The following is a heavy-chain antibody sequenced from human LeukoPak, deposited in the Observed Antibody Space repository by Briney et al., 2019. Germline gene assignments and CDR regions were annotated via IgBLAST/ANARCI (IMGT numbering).Heavy chain of an antibody. D-gene: IGHD2-15*01. J-gene: IGHJ6*03. CDR1: GFTFSSYW. Sequence: GGSLRLSCAASGFTFSSYWMHWVRQAPGKGLVWVSRINSDGSGTSYADSVKGRFTISRDNAKNSLYLQMNSLRAEDTAVYYCARGVAATHPEYYYYYMDVWGKGTTVTISS. CDR3: ARGVAATHPEYYYYYMDV. CDR2: INSDGSGT. V-gene: IGHV3-74*01.